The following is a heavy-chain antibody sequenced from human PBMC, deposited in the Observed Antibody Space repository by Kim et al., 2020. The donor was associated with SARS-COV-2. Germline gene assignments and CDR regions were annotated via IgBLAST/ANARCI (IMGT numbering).Heavy chain of an antibody. Sequence: SETLSLTCTVSGGSISSSSYYWGWIRQPPGKGLEWIGSIYYSGSTYYNPSLKSRVTISVDTSKNQFSLKLSSVTAADTAVYYCATRQYYDILTGTYYFDYWGQGTLVTVSS. CDR2: IYYSGST. D-gene: IGHD3-9*01. CDR3: ATRQYYDILTGTYYFDY. V-gene: IGHV4-39*01. CDR1: GGSISSSSYY. J-gene: IGHJ4*02.